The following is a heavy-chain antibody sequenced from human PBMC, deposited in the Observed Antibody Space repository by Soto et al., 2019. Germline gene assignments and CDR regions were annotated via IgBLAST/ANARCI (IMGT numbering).Heavy chain of an antibody. CDR2: ITSGGTT. D-gene: IGHD1-26*01. V-gene: IGHV3-48*04. CDR1: GFTFSSYA. Sequence: VGSLRLSCAASGFTFSSYAMSWVRQAPGKGLEWISYITSGGTTYYADSAKGRFTISRDNAKNSLYLHLNSLTAEDTAIYYCARVLYATWSSFDYCGQGTLVTVSS. CDR3: ARVLYATWSSFDY. J-gene: IGHJ4*02.